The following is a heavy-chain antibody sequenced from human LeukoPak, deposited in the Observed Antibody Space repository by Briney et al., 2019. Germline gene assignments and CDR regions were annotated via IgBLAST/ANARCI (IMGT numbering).Heavy chain of an antibody. CDR1: GFTFSTYW. V-gene: IGHV3-74*01. D-gene: IGHD2-15*01. Sequence: GGSLRLSCAASGFTFSTYWMHWVRPDPGKGLVWVSRISSDASITSYANPVKGRFTISRDNAKNTLYLQMNSLRAEDTALYYCATSARTYIGSSLDYWGQGTLVTVSS. J-gene: IGHJ4*02. CDR3: ATSARTYIGSSLDY. CDR2: ISSDASIT.